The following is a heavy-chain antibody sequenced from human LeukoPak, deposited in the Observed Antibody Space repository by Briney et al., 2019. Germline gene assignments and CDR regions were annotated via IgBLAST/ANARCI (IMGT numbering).Heavy chain of an antibody. CDR1: GGSIGSYY. CDR2: IYYSGST. CDR3: ARQGLEMATGYYYYYYGMDV. V-gene: IGHV4-59*08. J-gene: IGHJ6*02. Sequence: TSETLSLTCTVSGGSIGSYYWSWIRQPPGKGLEWIGYIYYSGSTNYNPSLESRVTISVDTSKNQFSLKLSSVTAADTAVYYCARQGLEMATGYYYYYYGMDVWGQGTTVTVSS. D-gene: IGHD5-24*01.